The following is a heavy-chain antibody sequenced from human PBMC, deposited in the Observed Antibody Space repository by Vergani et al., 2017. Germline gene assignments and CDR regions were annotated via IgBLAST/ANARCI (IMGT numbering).Heavy chain of an antibody. CDR3: AKDPAYGDYEDGSWEYFDY. CDR2: ISYDGSNK. J-gene: IGHJ4*02. CDR1: GFTFSSYG. V-gene: IGHV3-30*18. Sequence: QVQLVESGGGVVQPGRSLRLSCAASGFTFSSYGMHWVRQAPGKGLEWVAVISYDGSNKYYADSVKGRFTISRDNSKNTLYLQMNSLRAEDTAVYYCAKDPAYGDYEDGSWEYFDYWGQGTLVTVSS. D-gene: IGHD4-17*01.